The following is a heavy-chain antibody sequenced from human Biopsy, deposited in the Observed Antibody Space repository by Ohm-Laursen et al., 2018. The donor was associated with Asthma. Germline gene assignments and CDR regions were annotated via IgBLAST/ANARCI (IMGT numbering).Heavy chain of an antibody. CDR3: VRDGTDDAFDI. D-gene: IGHD1-1*01. CDR2: ISKDASTQ. CDR1: GFSFSNFA. J-gene: IGHJ3*02. Sequence: SLRLSCAAPGFSFSNFAIHWVRQAPGKGLEWMGVISKDASTQDYADSVKGRFTMARDNSKNTLDLQMNSLREEDTAVYYCVRDGTDDAFDIWGQGTVVSVSS. V-gene: IGHV3-30*01.